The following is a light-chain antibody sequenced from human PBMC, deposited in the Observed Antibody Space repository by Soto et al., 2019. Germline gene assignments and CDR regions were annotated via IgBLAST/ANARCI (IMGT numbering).Light chain of an antibody. V-gene: IGKV3-15*01. CDR1: QSVSSD. CDR3: QQYDNWPQT. J-gene: IGKJ1*01. Sequence: DTVMTQSPATLSVSPGERATLSCRASQSVSSDLAWYQHKPGQAPRLLIYGASTRATGIPARFSGRGSGTEFTLTISSLQSVDFAVYYCQQYDNWPQTFGQGTKVDIK. CDR2: GAS.